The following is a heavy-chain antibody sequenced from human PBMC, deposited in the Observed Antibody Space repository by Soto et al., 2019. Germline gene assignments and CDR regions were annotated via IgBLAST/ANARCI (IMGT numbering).Heavy chain of an antibody. V-gene: IGHV3-20*04. D-gene: IGHD6-19*01. CDR2: INSNGGST. CDR1: GFTFDDYG. Sequence: EVQLVESGGGVVRPGGSLRLSCAASGFTFDDYGMSWVRQAAGKGLEWVSGINSNGGSTGYADSVKGRFTISRDTAKNSLYLQMSSLRAEDTALYYCARLYSSGWYGPGRYWGQGTLVTVSS. CDR3: ARLYSSGWYGPGRY. J-gene: IGHJ4*02.